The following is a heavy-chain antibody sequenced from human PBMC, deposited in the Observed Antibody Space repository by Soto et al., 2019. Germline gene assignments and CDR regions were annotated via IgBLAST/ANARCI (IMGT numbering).Heavy chain of an antibody. CDR2: IYPDDSDT. CDR1: GYSFSTHW. D-gene: IGHD3-3*01. V-gene: IGHV5-51*03. CDR3: PISGRDFWSGSDSDKYYYTMDF. Sequence: EVQLVQSGAEVKKPGESLKISCKGSGYSFSTHWIGWVRQMPGKGLECMGIIYPDDSDTKYSPSFQGQVTISADKSISTASLMRSSLKDADNAIYYFPISGRDFWSGSDSDKYYYTMDFWGKGARFTVSS. J-gene: IGHJ6*03.